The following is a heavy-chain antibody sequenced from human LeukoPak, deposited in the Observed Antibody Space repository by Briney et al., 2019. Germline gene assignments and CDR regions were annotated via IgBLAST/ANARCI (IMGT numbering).Heavy chain of an antibody. D-gene: IGHD6-13*01. V-gene: IGHV3-30-3*01. CDR2: ISYDGSNK. CDR3: ARDRGQQLVLDYFDY. J-gene: IGHJ4*02. Sequence: PGGSLRLSCAASGFTFSSYAMHWVRQAPGKGLEWVAVISYDGSNKYYADSVKGRFTISRDNSKNTLYLQMNSLRAEDTAVYYCARDRGQQLVLDYFDYWGQGTLVTVSS. CDR1: GFTFSSYA.